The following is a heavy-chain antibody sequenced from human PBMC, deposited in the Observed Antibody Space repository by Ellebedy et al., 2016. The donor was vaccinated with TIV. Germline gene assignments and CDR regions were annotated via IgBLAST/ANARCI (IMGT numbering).Heavy chain of an antibody. J-gene: IGHJ4*02. CDR3: ARRSSGYCVGVKCTTDLDY. Sequence: GGSLRLSXAASGFSFSWHWMHWVRQGPGKGLVWVSRINNDGTATTYADSVKGRFTISRDNTKNTLYLQMNSLRAEDTGVYYCARRSSGYCVGVKCTTDLDYWGQGTLVTVSS. V-gene: IGHV3-74*01. D-gene: IGHD2-2*03. CDR1: GFSFSWHW. CDR2: INNDGTAT.